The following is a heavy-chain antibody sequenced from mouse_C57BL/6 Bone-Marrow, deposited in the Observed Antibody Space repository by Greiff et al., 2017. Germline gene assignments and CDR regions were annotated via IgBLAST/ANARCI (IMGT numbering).Heavy chain of an antibody. CDR1: GYTFTSYG. CDR3: ADLYYYAMDY. Sequence: QVQLQQSGAELARPGASVKLSCKASGYTFTSYGISWVKQRTGQGLEWIGEIYPRSGNTYYNEKFKGQATLTADKSSSTAYMELRSLTSEDSAVYFCADLYYYAMDYWGQGTSVTVAS. D-gene: IGHD6-1*01. CDR2: IYPRSGNT. V-gene: IGHV1-81*01. J-gene: IGHJ4*01.